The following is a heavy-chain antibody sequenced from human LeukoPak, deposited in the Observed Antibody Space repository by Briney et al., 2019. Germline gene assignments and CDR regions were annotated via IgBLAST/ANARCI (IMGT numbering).Heavy chain of an antibody. Sequence: SETLSLTCTVSGDSIRTSSYYWGWLRQPPGKGLEWIVSIYYSGSTYYNPSLKSRVAMSMDTSKNQFSLKLSSVTPADTAMYYCARQFYHDSSGADYWGQGALVTVSS. CDR3: ARQFYHDSSGADY. D-gene: IGHD3-22*01. J-gene: IGHJ4*02. CDR1: GDSIRTSSYY. V-gene: IGHV4-39*01. CDR2: IYYSGST.